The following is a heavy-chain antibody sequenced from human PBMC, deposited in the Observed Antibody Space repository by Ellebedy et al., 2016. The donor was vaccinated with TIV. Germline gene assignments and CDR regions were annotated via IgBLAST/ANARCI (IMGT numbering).Heavy chain of an antibody. CDR1: GFTFSSYG. CDR2: ISYDGSNK. V-gene: IGHV3-30*03. D-gene: IGHD6-13*01. Sequence: GESLKISXAASGFTFSSYGMHWVRQAPGKGLEWVAVISYDGSNKYYADSVKGRFTISRDNSKNTLYLQMNSLRAEDTAVYYCARDTPDIDIAAAGDDAFDIWGQGTMVTVSS. CDR3: ARDTPDIDIAAAGDDAFDI. J-gene: IGHJ3*02.